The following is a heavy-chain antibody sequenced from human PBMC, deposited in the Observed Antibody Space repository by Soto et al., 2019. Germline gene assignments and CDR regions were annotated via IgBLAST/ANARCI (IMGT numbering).Heavy chain of an antibody. Sequence: SETLSLTCTVSGGSISSGGYYWSWIRQHPGKGLEWIGYIYYSGSTYYNPSLKSRVTISVDTSKNQFSLKLSSVTAADTAVYYCAREKVVVPAGSGGFDYWGQGTLVTVSS. CDR2: IYYSGST. V-gene: IGHV4-31*03. D-gene: IGHD2-2*01. J-gene: IGHJ4*02. CDR3: AREKVVVPAGSGGFDY. CDR1: GGSISSGGYY.